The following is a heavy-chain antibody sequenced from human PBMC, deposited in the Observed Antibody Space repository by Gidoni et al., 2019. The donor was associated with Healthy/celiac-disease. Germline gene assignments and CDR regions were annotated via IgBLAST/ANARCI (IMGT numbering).Heavy chain of an antibody. J-gene: IGHJ4*02. D-gene: IGHD3-3*01. V-gene: IGHV3-15*01. Sequence: EVQLVESGGGLVKPGGSLRLSCAASGFPFSNARMIWVRQAPGKGLAWIGRIKSKTDGGTTDYAATEKGRFTISRDDSKNTLYLKMNSLKTEDTAVYYCTTGANFGVVINWGQGTLVTVSS. CDR2: IKSKTDGGTT. CDR3: TTGANFGVVIN. CDR1: GFPFSNAR.